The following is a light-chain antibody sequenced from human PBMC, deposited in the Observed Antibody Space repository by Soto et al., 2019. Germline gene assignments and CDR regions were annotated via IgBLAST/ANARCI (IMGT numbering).Light chain of an antibody. CDR3: CSYSPGDTSIL. CDR1: HSDLGSYDM. V-gene: IGLV2-23*02. J-gene: IGLJ2*01. CDR2: QVS. Sequence: QSALTQAASVSASPGQSVTIFCTGSHSDLGSYDMVSWYVKRPGEVPKNIIFQVSKRPTGVSERFSASNTASLTISDVRPEDEGTYYCCSYSPGDTSILVGGGTKLTVL.